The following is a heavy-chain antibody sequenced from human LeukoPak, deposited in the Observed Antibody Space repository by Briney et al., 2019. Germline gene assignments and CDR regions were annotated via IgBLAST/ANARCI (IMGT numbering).Heavy chain of an antibody. V-gene: IGHV3-21*01. CDR2: TSSSSRNHI. CDR3: VRDLNTVTTAFFVY. J-gene: IGHJ4*02. D-gene: IGHD4-11*01. CDR1: GFTCSSYS. Sequence: PGGSLRLSCAASGFTCSSYSMNWVRQAPGKGLEWVSSTSSSSRNHIYYADSVKGRFTISRDNAENSLYLQMNSLRAEDTAVYYCVRDLNTVTTAFFVYWGQGTLVTVSS.